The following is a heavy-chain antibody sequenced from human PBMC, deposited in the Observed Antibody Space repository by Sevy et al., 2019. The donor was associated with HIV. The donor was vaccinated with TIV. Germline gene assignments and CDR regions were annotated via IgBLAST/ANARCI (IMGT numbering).Heavy chain of an antibody. CDR2: ISGSGGST. V-gene: IGHV3-23*01. D-gene: IGHD2-21*02. CDR1: GFTFSSYA. CDR3: AKLTSMVVTAKFDY. Sequence: GGSLRLSCAASGFTFSSYAMSWVRQAPGKGLEWVSAISGSGGSTYYAHSVKGRFTISGDNSKNTLYLQMNSLRAEDTAVYYCAKLTSMVVTAKFDYWGQGTLVTV. J-gene: IGHJ4*02.